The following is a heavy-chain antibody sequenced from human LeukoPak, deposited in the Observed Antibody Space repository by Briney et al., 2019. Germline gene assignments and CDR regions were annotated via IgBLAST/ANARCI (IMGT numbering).Heavy chain of an antibody. CDR1: GFTFSNYA. D-gene: IGHD6-13*01. V-gene: IGHV3-23*01. CDR3: ARGIAAEKIDWFDP. J-gene: IGHJ5*02. CDR2: ITNGGTP. Sequence: ESGASLRLSCAASGFTFSNYAMSWVRQDPGKGLEWLSSITNGGTPYYADSVKGQFTISRDNSNNMLYLQMNSLRAEDTAVYYCARGIAAEKIDWFDPWGQGNLVTVSS.